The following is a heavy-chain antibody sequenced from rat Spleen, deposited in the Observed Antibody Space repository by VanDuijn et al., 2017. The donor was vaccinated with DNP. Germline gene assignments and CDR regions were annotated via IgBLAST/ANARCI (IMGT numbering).Heavy chain of an antibody. CDR1: GFSLTTYN. V-gene: IGHV2-41*01. D-gene: IGHD1-6*01. J-gene: IGHJ2*01. CDR2: IWNTGIT. Sequence: QVQLRESGPGLVQPSQTLSLTCTVAGFSLTTYNVHWIRQPPGKGLEWMGVIWNTGITRYNLIFNSQLSITKDTSKSQVFLKMNSLQTEDTATYYCARDLYYGPDYWGQGVMVTVSS. CDR3: ARDLYYGPDY.